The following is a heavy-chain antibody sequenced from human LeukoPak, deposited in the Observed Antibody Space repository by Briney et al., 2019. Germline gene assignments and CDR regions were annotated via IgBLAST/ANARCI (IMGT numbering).Heavy chain of an antibody. V-gene: IGHV3-9*01. CDR1: GFTFDDYA. CDR3: AKADYGDYRDVFDY. CDR2: ISWNSGSI. J-gene: IGHJ4*02. D-gene: IGHD4-17*01. Sequence: TGGSLRLSCAASGFTFDDYAMHWVRQAPGKGLEWVSGISWNSGSIGYADSVKGRFTISRDNAKKALYLQMNSLKTEDTALYYCAKADYGDYRDVFDYWGQGTLVTVSS.